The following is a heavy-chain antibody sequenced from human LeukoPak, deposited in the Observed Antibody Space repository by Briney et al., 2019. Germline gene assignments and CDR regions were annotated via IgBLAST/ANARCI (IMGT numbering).Heavy chain of an antibody. Sequence: RVASVKVSCKASGGTFSSYAISWVRQAPGQGLEWMGGIIPIFGTANYAQKFQGRVTITADKSTSTAYMELSSLRSEDTAVYYCAREAKRIAAAGFFRGRRAFDIWGQGTLVTVSS. V-gene: IGHV1-69*06. CDR3: AREAKRIAAAGFFRGRRAFDI. CDR2: IIPIFGTA. D-gene: IGHD6-13*01. J-gene: IGHJ4*02. CDR1: GGTFSSYA.